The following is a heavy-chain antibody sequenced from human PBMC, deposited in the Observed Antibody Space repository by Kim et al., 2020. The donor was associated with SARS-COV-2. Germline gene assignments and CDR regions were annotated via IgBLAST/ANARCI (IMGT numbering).Heavy chain of an antibody. CDR1: GGSFSGYY. CDR2: INHSGST. D-gene: IGHD2-21*02. CDR3: ARGPRVFGGDHRPLVSVYGMDV. V-gene: IGHV4-34*01. J-gene: IGHJ6*02. Sequence: SETLSLTCAVYGGSFSGYYWSWIRQPPGKGLEWIGEINHSGSTNYNPSLKSRVTISVDTSKNQFSLKLSSVTAADTAVYYCARGPRVFGGDHRPLVSVYGMDVWGQGTTVTVSS.